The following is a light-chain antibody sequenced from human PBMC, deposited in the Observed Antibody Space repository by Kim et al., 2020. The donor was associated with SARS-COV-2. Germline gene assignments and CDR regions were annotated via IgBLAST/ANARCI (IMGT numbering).Light chain of an antibody. J-gene: IGKJ1*01. CDR2: GAS. CDR3: QQYGSSPPT. V-gene: IGKV3-20*01. Sequence: PPGERATLSCRARQSVSSSYLAWYQQKPGQAPRLLIYGASSRATGIPDRFSGSGSGTDFTLTISRLEPEDFAVYYCQQYGSSPPTFGQGTKVDIK. CDR1: QSVSSSY.